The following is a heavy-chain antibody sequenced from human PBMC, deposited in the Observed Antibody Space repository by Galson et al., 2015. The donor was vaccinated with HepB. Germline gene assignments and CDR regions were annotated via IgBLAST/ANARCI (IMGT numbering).Heavy chain of an antibody. D-gene: IGHD6-19*01. Sequence: SLRLSCAASGFTFSSYGMHWVRQAPGKGLEWVAVIWYDGSNKYYADSVKGRFTISRDNSKNTLYLQMNSLRAEDTAVYYCARDQYRVAVAGPDYWGQGTLVTVSS. CDR3: ARDQYRVAVAGPDY. CDR2: IWYDGSNK. J-gene: IGHJ4*02. V-gene: IGHV3-33*01. CDR1: GFTFSSYG.